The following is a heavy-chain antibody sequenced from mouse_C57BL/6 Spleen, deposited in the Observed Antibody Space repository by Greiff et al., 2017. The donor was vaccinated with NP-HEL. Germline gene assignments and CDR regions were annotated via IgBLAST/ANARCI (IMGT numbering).Heavy chain of an antibody. Sequence: EVKLMESGPGLVKPSQSLSLTCSVTGYSITSGYYWNWIRQFPGNKLEWMGYISYDGSNNYNPSLKNRISITRDTSKNQFFLKLNSVTTEDTATYYCAKSLYDYGEAYWGQGTLVTVSA. V-gene: IGHV3-6*01. CDR1: GYSITSGYY. D-gene: IGHD2-4*01. J-gene: IGHJ3*01. CDR3: AKSLYDYGEAY. CDR2: ISYDGSN.